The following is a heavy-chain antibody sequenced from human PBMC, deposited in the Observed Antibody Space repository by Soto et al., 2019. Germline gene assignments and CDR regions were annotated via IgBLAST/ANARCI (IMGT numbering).Heavy chain of an antibody. Sequence: GGSLRLSCAASAFTFSTYGMHWVRQGPGKGLEWVAVVWYDGSKKYYGDSVKGRFTISRDNSKNTLYLQMNSLRAEDTAVYYCARSSPSSWYYFDYWGQGNLVTVSS. CDR2: VWYDGSKK. CDR1: AFTFSTYG. D-gene: IGHD6-6*01. J-gene: IGHJ4*02. V-gene: IGHV3-33*01. CDR3: ARSSPSSWYYFDY.